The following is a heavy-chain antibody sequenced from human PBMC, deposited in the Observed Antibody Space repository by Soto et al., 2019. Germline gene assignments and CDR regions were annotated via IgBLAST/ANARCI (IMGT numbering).Heavy chain of an antibody. J-gene: IGHJ3*02. V-gene: IGHV2-5*01. Sequence: SGPTLVKPTQTLTLTCTFSGFSLSTSGVGVGWIRQPPGKALEWLALIYWNDDKRYSPSLKSRLTITKDPSKNQVVLTMTNMDPVDTATYYCAHLCTNGVCYLPNDAFDIWGQGTMVTVSS. CDR3: AHLCTNGVCYLPNDAFDI. CDR1: GFSLSTSGVG. D-gene: IGHD2-8*01. CDR2: IYWNDDK.